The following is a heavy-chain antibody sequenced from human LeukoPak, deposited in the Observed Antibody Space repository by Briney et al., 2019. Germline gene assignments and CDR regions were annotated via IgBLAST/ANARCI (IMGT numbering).Heavy chain of an antibody. Sequence: SQTLSLTCTVSGGSISSYYWSWIRQPPGKGLEWIGYIYYSGSTNYNPSLKSRVTISVDTSKNQFSLKLSSVTAADTAVYYCARLYGYDFLPSAYFDYWGQGTLVTVSS. D-gene: IGHD5-12*01. V-gene: IGHV4-59*01. CDR2: IYYSGST. CDR1: GGSISSYY. J-gene: IGHJ4*02. CDR3: ARLYGYDFLPSAYFDY.